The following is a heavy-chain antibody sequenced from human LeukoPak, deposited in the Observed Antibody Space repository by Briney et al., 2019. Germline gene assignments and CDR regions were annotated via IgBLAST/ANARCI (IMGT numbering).Heavy chain of an antibody. J-gene: IGHJ4*02. CDR3: AKDRYGREQ. D-gene: IGHD1-26*01. CDR1: GLTLSSYG. V-gene: IGHV3-23*01. Sequence: QAGGSLSLSCEASGLTLSSYGMSWVRQAPGKGLEWVSGISGSGGSTYYADSVKGRFTISRDNSKNTLYLEMNSLRVEDTAVYYCAKDRYGREQGGQGALVTVSS. CDR2: ISGSGGST.